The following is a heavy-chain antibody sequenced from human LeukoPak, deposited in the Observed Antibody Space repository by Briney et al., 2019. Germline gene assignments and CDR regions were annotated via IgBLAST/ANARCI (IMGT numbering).Heavy chain of an antibody. CDR2: ISGYTGNT. CDR3: VRDLNSAARSFFDY. D-gene: IGHD6-6*01. J-gene: IGHJ4*02. Sequence: ASVKVSCKASGYTFISFGFSWVRQAPGQGTEWMGWISGYTGNTNYAQRFQGRVTMTTDTSTSTAYMELRTLRSDDTAVYYCVRDLNSAARSFFDYWGPGTLVTVSS. V-gene: IGHV1-18*01. CDR1: GYTFISFG.